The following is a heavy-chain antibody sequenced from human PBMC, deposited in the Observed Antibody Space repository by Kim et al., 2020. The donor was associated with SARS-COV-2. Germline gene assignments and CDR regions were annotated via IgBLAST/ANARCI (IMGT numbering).Heavy chain of an antibody. J-gene: IGHJ4*02. V-gene: IGHV4-59*08. Sequence: SETLSLTCTVSGGSISSYYWSWIRQPPGKGLEWIGYIYYSGSTNYNPSLKSRVTISVDTSKNQFSLKLSSVTAADTAVYYCARHVEGEGGYFDYWGQGTLVTVSS. D-gene: IGHD3-10*01. CDR2: IYYSGST. CDR1: GGSISSYY. CDR3: ARHVEGEGGYFDY.